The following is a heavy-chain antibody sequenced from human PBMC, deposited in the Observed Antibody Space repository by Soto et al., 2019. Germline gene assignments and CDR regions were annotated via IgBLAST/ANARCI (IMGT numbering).Heavy chain of an antibody. J-gene: IGHJ4*02. CDR2: IYWDDDK. D-gene: IGHD5-18*01. Sequence: QITLKESGPSLVKPTQTLTLTCTVSGLSLTTSGVSVGWIRQPLGKALEWLALIYWDDDKRYSPSLKSRVTISKDTSNNQVVLTMPNMDPVDTGTYYCAHRRSVSAIHFDSWGQGTLVTVSS. CDR1: GLSLTTSGVS. V-gene: IGHV2-5*02. CDR3: AHRRSVSAIHFDS.